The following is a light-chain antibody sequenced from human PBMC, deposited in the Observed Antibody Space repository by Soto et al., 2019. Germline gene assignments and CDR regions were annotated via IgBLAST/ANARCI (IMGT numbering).Light chain of an antibody. J-gene: IGLJ1*01. Sequence: QSVLTQPASVSGSPGQSITISCTGTSSDYVSWYQHHPGKAPKLIIYDVSNRPSGVSNRFSGSKSGNTASLTISGLEAEDEGDYYCSSYTSSSTLYVFGTGTKVTVL. CDR3: SSYTSSSTLYV. CDR1: SSDY. CDR2: DVS. V-gene: IGLV2-14*03.